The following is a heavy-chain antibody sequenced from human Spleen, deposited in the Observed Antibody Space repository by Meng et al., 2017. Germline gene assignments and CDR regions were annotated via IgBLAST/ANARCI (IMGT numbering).Heavy chain of an antibody. D-gene: IGHD2-2*03. CDR3: ARCPLPGYSHQYYFDY. Sequence: GESLKIFCTGSGFTFGDYALSWFRQAPGKGLEWVGFIRGKTYGGTTEYAASMKAGVTISRDDSKDIAYLQMNSLETEDTAVYYCARCPLPGYSHQYYFDYWGQGALVTVSS. CDR1: GFTFGDYA. V-gene: IGHV3-49*03. CDR2: IRGKTYGGTT. J-gene: IGHJ4*02.